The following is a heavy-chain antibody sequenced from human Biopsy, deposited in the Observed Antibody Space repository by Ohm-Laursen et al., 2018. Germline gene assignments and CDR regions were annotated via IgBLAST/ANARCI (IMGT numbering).Heavy chain of an antibody. D-gene: IGHD5-12*01. V-gene: IGHV3-23*01. CDR2: ISGSGGAT. Sequence: SLRLSCAASGFTFSKYAMSWVRQAPGKGLEWVSSISGSGGATFYADSVKGRFTISRDNSKNTLYFQMNSLRAEDTAVYYCAKDSFVEATRLDYWGQGTLVTVSS. CDR3: AKDSFVEATRLDY. CDR1: GFTFSKYA. J-gene: IGHJ4*02.